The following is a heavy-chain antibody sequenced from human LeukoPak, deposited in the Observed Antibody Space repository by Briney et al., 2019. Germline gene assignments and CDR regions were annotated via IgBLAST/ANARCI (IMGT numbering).Heavy chain of an antibody. V-gene: IGHV3-48*03. CDR2: ISGSGGTI. CDR1: GFTFSSYE. J-gene: IGHJ6*02. D-gene: IGHD3-3*01. CDR3: ARGDGGYYYGMDV. Sequence: PGGSLRLSCAASGFTFSSYEMNWVRQAPGKGLGWVSYISGSGGTITYADSVKGRFTISRDNAKNSLYLHLNSLRVEDTAFYYCARGDGGYYYGMDVWGQGTTVTVSS.